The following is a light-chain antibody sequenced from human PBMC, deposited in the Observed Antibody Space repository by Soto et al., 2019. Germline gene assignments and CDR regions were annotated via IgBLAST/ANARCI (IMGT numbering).Light chain of an antibody. CDR2: ATS. V-gene: IGKV1-39*01. CDR1: ESISRY. CDR3: QQTYGLPRFT. Sequence: DIQMTQSPSSLSASVGDRVTITCRASESISRYLHWYQQKPGEAPKLLISATSNLQSGVPSRFSGSGSGTDFTLTISSLQSEDFATYYCQQTYGLPRFTFGPGTKVDFK. J-gene: IGKJ3*01.